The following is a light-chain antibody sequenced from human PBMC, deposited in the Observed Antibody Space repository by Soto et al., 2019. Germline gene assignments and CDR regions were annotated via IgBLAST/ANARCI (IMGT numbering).Light chain of an antibody. J-gene: IGKJ4*01. CDR2: HAD. Sequence: EIVLTQSPATLSLSPGERATLSCRASQSVHNYLAWYQQKPGQAPRLLIYHADKRATGVPARFSGGGSGTDFTLTITRLEPEDSAVYYCQQYGSSLTFGGGTKVDIK. CDR1: QSVHNY. V-gene: IGKV3-20*01. CDR3: QQYGSSLT.